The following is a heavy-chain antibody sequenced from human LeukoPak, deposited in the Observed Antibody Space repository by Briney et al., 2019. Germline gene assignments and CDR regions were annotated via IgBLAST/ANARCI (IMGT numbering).Heavy chain of an antibody. J-gene: IGHJ4*02. V-gene: IGHV3-23*01. CDR3: AKQDSSGWYLRPTFDY. Sequence: ETLSLTCAVSGGSISSSNWWSWVRQAPGKGLEWVSAISGSGGSTYYADSVKGRFTISRDNSKNTLYLQMNSLRAEDTAVYYCAKQDSSGWYLRPTFDYWGQGTLVTVSS. CDR1: GGSISSSN. D-gene: IGHD6-19*01. CDR2: ISGSGGST.